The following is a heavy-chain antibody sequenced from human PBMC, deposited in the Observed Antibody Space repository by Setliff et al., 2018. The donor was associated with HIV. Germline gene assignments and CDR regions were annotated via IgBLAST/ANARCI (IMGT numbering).Heavy chain of an antibody. CDR3: TRDHSPYNFWSGYYIDY. V-gene: IGHV3-49*04. J-gene: IGHJ4*02. Sequence: GSLRLSCTASGFTFGDYAMSWVRQAPGKGLEWVGFIRSKAYGGTTEYAASVKGRFTISRDDSKSIAYLQMNSLKTEDTAVYYCTRDHSPYNFWSGYYIDYWGQGTLVTVS. CDR1: GFTFGDYA. D-gene: IGHD3-3*01. CDR2: IRSKAYGGTT.